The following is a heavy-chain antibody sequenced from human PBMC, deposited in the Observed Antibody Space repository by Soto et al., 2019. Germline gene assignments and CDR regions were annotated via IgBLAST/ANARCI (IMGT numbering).Heavy chain of an antibody. CDR2: IYSGGST. D-gene: IGHD2-2*01. V-gene: IGHV3-66*01. J-gene: IGHJ4*02. CDR1: GLTVSSNY. CDR3: ASSTSRRGTGY. Sequence: EVQLVESGGGLVQPGGSLRLSCAASGLTVSSNYMSWVRQAPGKGLEWVSIIYSGGSTYYADSVKGRFTISRDNSKNTLYLQMNSLRAEDTAVYYCASSTSRRGTGYWGQGTLVTVSS.